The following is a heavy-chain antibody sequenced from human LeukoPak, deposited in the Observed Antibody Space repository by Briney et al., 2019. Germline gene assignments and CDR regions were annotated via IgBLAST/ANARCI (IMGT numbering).Heavy chain of an antibody. CDR2: IKIHLTDT. CDR1: GFTFSSYW. CDR3: VNYGWGRPA. V-gene: IGHV3-74*03. J-gene: IGHJ4*02. Sequence: GGSLRLSCAASGFTFSSYWMHWVGQAPGKGLFFFSRIKIHLTDTTSAASVTGRFTISRDNAKNMLYLQMNSLRAEDTAVYYCVNYGWGRPAWGQGTLVTVSS. D-gene: IGHD3-10*01.